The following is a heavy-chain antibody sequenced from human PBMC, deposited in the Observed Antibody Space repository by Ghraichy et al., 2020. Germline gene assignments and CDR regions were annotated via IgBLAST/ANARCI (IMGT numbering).Heavy chain of an antibody. D-gene: IGHD1-7*01. Sequence: GGSLRLSCTASGVPFSSYAMSWVRQAPERGLEWVSTISNRGADTYYADSVKGRFTISRDNSKNTLYLHMNSLRAEDTALYYCAKLNGRSELSDHWGQGTLVTVSS. CDR1: GVPFSSYA. CDR3: AKLNGRSELSDH. CDR2: ISNRGADT. V-gene: IGHV3-23*01. J-gene: IGHJ4*02.